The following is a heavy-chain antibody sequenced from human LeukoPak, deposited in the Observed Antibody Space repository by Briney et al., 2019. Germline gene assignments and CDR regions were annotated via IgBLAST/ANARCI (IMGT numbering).Heavy chain of an antibody. CDR2: INPNSGGT. CDR1: GYTFTGYY. D-gene: IGHD6-6*01. J-gene: IGHJ6*02. V-gene: IGHV1-2*02. Sequence: ASVKVSCKASGYTFTGYYMHWVRQVPGQGLEWMGWINPNSGGTNYAQKFQGRVTMTRDTSISTAYMELSRLRSDDTAVYYCAREKLAAQTGYYYYYGMDVWGQGTTVTVSS. CDR3: AREKLAAQTGYYYYYGMDV.